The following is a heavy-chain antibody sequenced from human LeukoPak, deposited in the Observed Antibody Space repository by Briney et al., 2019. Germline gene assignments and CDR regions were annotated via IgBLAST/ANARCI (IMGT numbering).Heavy chain of an antibody. V-gene: IGHV1-24*01. D-gene: IGHD3-10*01. Sequence: ASVKVSCKVSGYTLTELSMHWVRQAPGKGLEWMGGFDPEDGETIYAQKFQGRVTMTEDTSTDTAYMELSSLRSEDTAVYYCATFGTITMVRGEAFDIWGQGTMVTVSS. J-gene: IGHJ3*02. CDR1: GYTLTELS. CDR2: FDPEDGET. CDR3: ATFGTITMVRGEAFDI.